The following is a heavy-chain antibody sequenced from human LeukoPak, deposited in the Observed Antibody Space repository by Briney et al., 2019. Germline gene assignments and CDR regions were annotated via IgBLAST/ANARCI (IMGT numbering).Heavy chain of an antibody. CDR2: INHDGSRT. CDR3: ARDPYSGNYGTYYYYYIDV. J-gene: IGHJ6*03. Sequence: GGSLRLSCAASGWMHWVRQDPGKGLVWVSGINHDGSRTFYADSVKGRFTISRDNAKNSLYLQMDSLGPEDTAVYYCARDPYSGNYGTYYYYYIDVWGKGTTVTISS. CDR1: GW. V-gene: IGHV3-74*01. D-gene: IGHD1-26*01.